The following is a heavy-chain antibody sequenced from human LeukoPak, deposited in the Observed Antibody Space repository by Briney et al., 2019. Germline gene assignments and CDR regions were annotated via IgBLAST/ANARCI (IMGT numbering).Heavy chain of an antibody. D-gene: IGHD1-1*01. CDR1: GYTFTGYY. CDR2: INPNSGGT. Sequence: ASVKVSCKASGYTFTGYYMHWVRQAPGQGLEWMGWINPNSGGTNYAQKFQGRVTMTRDTSISTAYMEVSRLRSDDTAVYYCARSKTGLRHDAFDIWGQGTMVTVSS. V-gene: IGHV1-2*02. CDR3: ARSKTGLRHDAFDI. J-gene: IGHJ3*02.